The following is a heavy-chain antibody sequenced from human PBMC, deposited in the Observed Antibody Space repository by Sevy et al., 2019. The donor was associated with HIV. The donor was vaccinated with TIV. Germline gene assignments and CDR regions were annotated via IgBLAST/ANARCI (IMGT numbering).Heavy chain of an antibody. CDR1: GLNFNTNG. D-gene: IGHD3-16*01. Sequence: GGSLRLSCAASGLNFNTNGMSWVRQAPGKGLEWVAGITSGGATYYADSVKGRFNVSRDHSRNTLYLQLNSLRADDTAVFYCAGGDTPMITDLDYWGQGTLVTVSS. CDR3: AGGDTPMITDLDY. V-gene: IGHV3-23*01. J-gene: IGHJ4*02. CDR2: ITSGGAT.